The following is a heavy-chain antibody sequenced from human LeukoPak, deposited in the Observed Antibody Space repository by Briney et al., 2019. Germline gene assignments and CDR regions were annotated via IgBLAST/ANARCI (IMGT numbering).Heavy chain of an antibody. CDR1: GGSFSGYY. V-gene: IGHV4-34*01. J-gene: IGHJ4*02. CDR2: INHSGST. D-gene: IGHD1-1*01. CDR3: ARGGRGQLDFDY. Sequence: SETLSLTCAVYGGSFSGYYWSWIRQPPGKGLEWIGEINHSGSTNYNPSLKSRVTISVDTSKNQFSLKLSSVTAADTAVYYCARGGRGQLDFDYWGQGTLVTVSS.